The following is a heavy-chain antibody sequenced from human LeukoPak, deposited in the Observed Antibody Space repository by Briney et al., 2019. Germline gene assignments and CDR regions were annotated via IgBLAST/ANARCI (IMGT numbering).Heavy chain of an antibody. CDR1: GFTVSSNY. CDR2: IYSGGST. CDR3: ARGKNTAMVDY. J-gene: IGHJ4*02. V-gene: IGHV3-53*01. Sequence: PGGSLRLSCAASGFTVSSNYMSWVRQAPGKGLEWVSVIYSGGSTSYADSVKGRFTISRDNSKNPLYLQMNSLRAEATAVYYCARGKNTAMVDYWGQGTLVTVSS. D-gene: IGHD5-18*01.